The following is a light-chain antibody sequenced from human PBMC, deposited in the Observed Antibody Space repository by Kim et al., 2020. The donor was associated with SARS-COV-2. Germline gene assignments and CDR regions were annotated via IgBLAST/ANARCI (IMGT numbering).Light chain of an antibody. CDR1: KLGDKY. CDR2: QDS. CDR3: QAWDSSTAFYV. Sequence: PEQTASITSSGDKLGDKYACWYHQRPGQSPVLVIYQDSKRPSGIPERFSGSNSENTATLTISGTQAMDEADYYCQAWDSSTAFYVFGTGTKVTVL. J-gene: IGLJ1*01. V-gene: IGLV3-1*01.